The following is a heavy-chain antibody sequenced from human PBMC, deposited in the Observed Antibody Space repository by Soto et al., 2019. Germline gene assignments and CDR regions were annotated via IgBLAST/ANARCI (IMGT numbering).Heavy chain of an antibody. D-gene: IGHD6-6*01. Sequence: GGSLRLSCAASGFTFSSYAMSWVRQAPGKGLEWVSAISGSGGSTYYADSVKGRFTISRDNSKNTLYLQMNSLRAEDTAVYYCAKPERRQLDKDEYFQHWGQGTLVTVSS. V-gene: IGHV3-23*01. CDR3: AKPERRQLDKDEYFQH. CDR2: ISGSGGST. CDR1: GFTFSSYA. J-gene: IGHJ1*01.